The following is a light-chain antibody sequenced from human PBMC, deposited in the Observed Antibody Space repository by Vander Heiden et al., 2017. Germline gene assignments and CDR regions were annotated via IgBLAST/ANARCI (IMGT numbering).Light chain of an antibody. CDR2: AAS. Sequence: DIQIHHSPSSLSASVGDRVTITCRASQSISSYLNWYQQKPGKAPKLLIYAASSLQSGVPSRFSGSGSGTDFTLTISSLQPEDFATYYCQQSYSTPYTFGQGTKLEIK. CDR1: QSISSY. V-gene: IGKV1-39*01. CDR3: QQSYSTPYT. J-gene: IGKJ2*01.